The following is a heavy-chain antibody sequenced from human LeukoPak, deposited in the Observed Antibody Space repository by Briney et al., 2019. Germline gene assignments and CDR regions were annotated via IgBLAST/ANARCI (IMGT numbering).Heavy chain of an antibody. CDR3: ARRMGRKGEEYFDY. CDR1: GFTFSSYW. J-gene: IGHJ4*02. D-gene: IGHD3-16*01. V-gene: IGHV3-7*01. Sequence: GGSLRLSCAASGFTFSSYWMSWVRQAPGKGLEWVANIKQDGSEKYYVDSVKGRFTISRDNAKNSLYLQMNSLRAEDTAVYYCARRMGRKGEEYFDYWGQGTLVTVSS. CDR2: IKQDGSEK.